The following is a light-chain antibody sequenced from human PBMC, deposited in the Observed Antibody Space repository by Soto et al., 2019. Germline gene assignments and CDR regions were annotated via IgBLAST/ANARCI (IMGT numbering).Light chain of an antibody. CDR1: NSNIGSNI. CDR2: SND. J-gene: IGLJ3*02. Sequence: QLVLTQPPSASGTPGQRVTISCSGSNSNIGSNIVNWYQQLPGTAPKLLIYSNDQRPSGVPDRFSGSKSGTSASLAISGLQSEDEADYYCAAWDDSLNGSWVFGGGTKLTVL. CDR3: AAWDDSLNGSWV. V-gene: IGLV1-44*01.